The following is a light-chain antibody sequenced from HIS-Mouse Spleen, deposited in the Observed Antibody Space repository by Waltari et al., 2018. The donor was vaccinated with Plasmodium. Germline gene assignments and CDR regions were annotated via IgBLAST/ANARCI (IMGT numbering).Light chain of an antibody. Sequence: DIQMTQSPSPLSASVGDRVTLTCQASQDISNYLNWYQQKPGKAPKLLIYDASNLETGVPSRFSGSGSGTDFTFTISSLQPEDIATYYCQQYDNLSLTFGGGTKVEIK. CDR2: DAS. CDR3: QQYDNLSLT. V-gene: IGKV1-33*01. J-gene: IGKJ4*01. CDR1: QDISNY.